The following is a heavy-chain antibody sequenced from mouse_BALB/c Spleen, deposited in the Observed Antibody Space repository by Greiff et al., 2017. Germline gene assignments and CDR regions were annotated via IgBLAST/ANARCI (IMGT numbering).Heavy chain of an antibody. V-gene: IGHV5-17*02. CDR1: GFTFSSFG. CDR3: ARYDDYAMDY. CDR2: ISTGSSTI. J-gene: IGHJ4*01. D-gene: IGHD2-14*01. Sequence: EVQGVESGGGLVQPGGSRKLSCAASGFTFSSFGMHWVRQAPGKGLEWVAYISTGSSTIYYADTVKGRFTISIDKPTNTLFLQMTSLRSEDTAVYYCARYDDYAMDYWGQGTSVTVSS.